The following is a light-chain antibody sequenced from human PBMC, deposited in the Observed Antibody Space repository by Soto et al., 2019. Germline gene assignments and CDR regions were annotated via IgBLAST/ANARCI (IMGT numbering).Light chain of an antibody. V-gene: IGLV2-14*01. CDR1: SSDVGGYNY. Sequence: QSVLTQPASVSGSPGQSITISCTGTSSDVGGYNYVSWYQQHPGKAPKLMIYEVSNRPSGVSSRFSGSKSGNSASLTISWLRAEDEADYYCSSYTTSSTLYVFGTGTKLTV. CDR3: SSYTTSSTLYV. J-gene: IGLJ1*01. CDR2: EVS.